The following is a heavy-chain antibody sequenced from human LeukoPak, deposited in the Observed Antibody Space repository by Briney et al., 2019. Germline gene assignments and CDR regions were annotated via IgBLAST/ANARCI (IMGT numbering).Heavy chain of an antibody. J-gene: IGHJ4*02. CDR2: ISVGGGTT. V-gene: IGHV3-23*01. CDR3: AKSGWLQPTYYFDY. Sequence: GGSLRLSCAASGFTFSNSAMSCVRQAPGKGLEWVSVISVGGGTTYYADSVKGRFTISRDNSKNTLYLQMSSLRAEDTAVYYCAKSGWLQPTYYFDYWGQGTLVTVSS. CDR1: GFTFSNSA. D-gene: IGHD5-24*01.